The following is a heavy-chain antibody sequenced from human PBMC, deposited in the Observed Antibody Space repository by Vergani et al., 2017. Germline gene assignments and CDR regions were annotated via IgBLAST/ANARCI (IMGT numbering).Heavy chain of an antibody. D-gene: IGHD3-10*01. CDR3: TGRITMVRGVTPGGDY. V-gene: IGHV3-73*02. CDR1: GFTFSGSA. J-gene: IGHJ4*02. CDR2: IRSKANSYAT. Sequence: EVQLVESGGGLVQPGGSLKLSCAASGFTFSGSAMHWVRQASGKGLEWVGRIRSKANSYATAYAASVKGRFTISRDDSKNTAYLQMNSLKTEDTVVYYCTGRITMVRGVTPGGDYWGQGTLVTVSS.